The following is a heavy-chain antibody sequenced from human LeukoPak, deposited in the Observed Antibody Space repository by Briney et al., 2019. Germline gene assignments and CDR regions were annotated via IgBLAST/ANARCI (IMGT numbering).Heavy chain of an antibody. CDR1: GGSISSSSYY. V-gene: IGHV4-39*07. D-gene: IGHD3-3*01. CDR2: IYYSGST. CDR3: AKLGNYDLMIDY. Sequence: SETLSLTCTVSGGSISSSSYYWGWIRQPPGKGLEWIGSIYYSGSTYYNPSLKSRDTISVDTSKNQFSLKLSSVTAADTAVYYCAKLGNYDLMIDYWGQGTLVTVSS. J-gene: IGHJ4*02.